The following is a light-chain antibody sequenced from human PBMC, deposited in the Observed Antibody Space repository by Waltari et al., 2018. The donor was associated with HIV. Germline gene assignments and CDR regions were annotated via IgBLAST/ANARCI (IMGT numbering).Light chain of an antibody. J-gene: IGLJ2*01. V-gene: IGLV3-21*02. CDR3: QVWDSSSDHVV. CDR2: DDI. Sequence: SDVLTQPPSVSVAPGQTARLTCGGSHTGSQSVPWNQQKPGQAPMLVVYDDIDWPSGIPERFSGSKSGNTATLTISRVEVGDEADYYCQVWDSSSDHVVFGGGTKLTVL. CDR1: HTGSQS.